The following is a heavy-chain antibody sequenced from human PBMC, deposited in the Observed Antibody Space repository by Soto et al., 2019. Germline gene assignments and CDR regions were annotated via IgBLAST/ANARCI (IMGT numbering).Heavy chain of an antibody. V-gene: IGHV3-30-3*01. CDR1: GFTFSSYA. Sequence: QVQLVESGGGVVQPGRSLRLSCAASGFTFSSYAMHWVRQAPGKGQEWVAVISYDGSNKYYADSVKGRFTISRDNSKNTLYLQMNSLRAEDTAVYYCARYGSSSSSRFDYWGQGTLVTVSS. CDR3: ARYGSSSSSRFDY. CDR2: ISYDGSNK. J-gene: IGHJ4*02. D-gene: IGHD6-6*01.